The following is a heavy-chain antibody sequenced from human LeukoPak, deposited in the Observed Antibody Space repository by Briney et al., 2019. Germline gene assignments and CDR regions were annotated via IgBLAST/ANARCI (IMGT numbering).Heavy chain of an antibody. CDR3: AKDLGIVAAYCYGMDV. D-gene: IGHD6-13*01. J-gene: IGHJ6*02. V-gene: IGHV3-30*18. Sequence: GGSLRLSCAASGFTFSGYGMHWVRQAPGKGLEWVAVISYDGSNKYYADSVKGRFTISRDNSKNTVYLQMDSLRAEDTAVYYCAKDLGIVAAYCYGMDVWGQGTTVTVSS. CDR1: GFTFSGYG. CDR2: ISYDGSNK.